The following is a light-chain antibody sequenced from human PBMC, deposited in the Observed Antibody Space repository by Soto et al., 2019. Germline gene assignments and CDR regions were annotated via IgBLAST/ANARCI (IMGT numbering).Light chain of an antibody. V-gene: IGLV1-51*01. CDR3: GSWASSRSAYV. CDR2: DDN. J-gene: IGLJ1*01. CDR1: SSNIGGNS. Sequence: QSAVTQPPSVSAAPGQKVTISCSGSSSNIGGNSVSWYQQLPGTAPKLLIYDDNKRPSGIPDRFSGSKSGTSATLGITGFQTGDEADYYCGSWASSRSAYVFGTGTQV.